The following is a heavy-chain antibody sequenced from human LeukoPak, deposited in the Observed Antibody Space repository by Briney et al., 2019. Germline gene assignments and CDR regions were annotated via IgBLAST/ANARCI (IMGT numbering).Heavy chain of an antibody. V-gene: IGHV4-31*03. CDR1: GASISFGGYY. CDR2: IYSSGSS. CDR3: AREVGQGHFDP. Sequence: SETLSLTCSVSGASISFGGYYWSWIRQHPGKGLEWIGYIYSSGSSYYNPSLKSRLVISADTSKNQFFLSMTSVTAADTAVYHCAREVGQGHFDPWGQGTLVIVSS. J-gene: IGHJ5*02.